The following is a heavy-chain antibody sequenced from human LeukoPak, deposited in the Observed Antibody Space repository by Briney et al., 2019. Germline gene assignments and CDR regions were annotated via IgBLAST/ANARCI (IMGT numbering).Heavy chain of an antibody. J-gene: IGHJ5*02. CDR3: AITGVVVPAARGFDP. V-gene: IGHV4-39*07. CDR1: GGSISSSSYY. CDR2: IYHSGST. D-gene: IGHD2-2*01. Sequence: SETLSLTCTVSGGSISSSSYYWGWIRQPPGKGLEWIGSIYHSGSTYYNPSLKSRVTISVDTSKNQFSLKLSSVTAADTAVYYCAITGVVVPAARGFDPWGQGTLVTVSS.